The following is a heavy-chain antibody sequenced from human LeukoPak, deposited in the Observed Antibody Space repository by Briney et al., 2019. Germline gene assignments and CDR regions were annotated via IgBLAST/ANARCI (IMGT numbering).Heavy chain of an antibody. V-gene: IGHV1-18*01. D-gene: IGHD3-3*02. Sequence: GASVKVSCKASGYTFSDFAITWVRQAPGQGLEWMGWISGNNDYTNYAQKFVGRVTMTTDTSTTTGFLELRSLRSDDTAVYYCARGPWVAFRDLPQLDFWGQGTLVTVSS. CDR2: ISGNNDYT. CDR1: GYTFSDFA. J-gene: IGHJ4*02. CDR3: ARGPWVAFRDLPQLDF.